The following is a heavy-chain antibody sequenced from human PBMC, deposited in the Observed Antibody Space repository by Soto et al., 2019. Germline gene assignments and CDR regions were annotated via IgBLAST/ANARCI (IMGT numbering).Heavy chain of an antibody. V-gene: IGHV1-18*01. J-gene: IGHJ6*02. CDR1: GYIFVNYG. D-gene: IGHD3-16*01. CDR2: ISPYTGNT. CDR3: VMVDNYVTPTPQDV. Sequence: QVQLVQSGDEVKKPGASVKVSCKASGYIFVNYGIAWVRQAPGQGLEWMGWISPYTGNTHSATKVQGRLTMTTDTSTRTAYRDLGSLKSDDTAVYYCVMVDNYVTPTPQDVWGQGTTVTVSS.